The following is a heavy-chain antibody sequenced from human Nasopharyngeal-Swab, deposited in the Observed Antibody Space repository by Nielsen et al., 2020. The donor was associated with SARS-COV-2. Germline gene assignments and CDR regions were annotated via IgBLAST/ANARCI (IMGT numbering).Heavy chain of an antibody. CDR3: VKHQGSSSDQ. V-gene: IGHV3-30*18. Sequence: GGSLRLSCAASGFTFSSYGMHWVRQAPGKGLEWVAVISYDGNNKYYADSVKGRFTISRDNSKNTLYLQMNSLRAEDTAVYYCVKHQGSSSDQWGQGTLVTVSS. CDR1: GFTFSSYG. CDR2: ISYDGNNK. J-gene: IGHJ4*02.